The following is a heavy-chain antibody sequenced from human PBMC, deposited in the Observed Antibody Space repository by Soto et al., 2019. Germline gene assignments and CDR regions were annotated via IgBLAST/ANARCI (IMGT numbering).Heavy chain of an antibody. CDR3: ARTRNYGVPKYYFDY. V-gene: IGHV4-34*01. CDR2: INHSGST. CDR1: GGYFSGYY. Sequence: SETLSLTCAVYGGYFSGYYWSWIRQHQGKGLEWIGEINHSGSTNYNPSLKSRVTISVDTSKNQFSLKLSSVTAADTAVYYCARTRNYGVPKYYFDYWGQGTLVTVSS. J-gene: IGHJ4*02. D-gene: IGHD4-17*01.